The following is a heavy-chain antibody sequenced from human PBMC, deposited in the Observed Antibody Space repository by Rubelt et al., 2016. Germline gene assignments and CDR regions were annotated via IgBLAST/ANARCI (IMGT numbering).Heavy chain of an antibody. V-gene: IGHV4-59*02. Sequence: QVQLQESGPGLVKPSETLSLTCTASGGSVSSYYWSWIRQPPGKGLEWIGYIYFSGTTNYNPSLKSGVTMSVDRPKTQFSLNLSSVTAADTAVYYCARRFEYSSSWYGDYYFDSWGQGTLVTVSS. CDR1: GGSVSSYY. CDR2: IYFSGTT. CDR3: ARRFEYSSSWYGDYYFDS. J-gene: IGHJ4*02. D-gene: IGHD6-13*01.